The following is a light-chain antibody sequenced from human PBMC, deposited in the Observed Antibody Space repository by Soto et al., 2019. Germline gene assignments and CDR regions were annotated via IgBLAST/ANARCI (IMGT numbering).Light chain of an antibody. CDR1: QSVLYSPNNKNY. CDR2: WAS. Sequence: DIVMTQSPDSLAVSLGERATINCKSSQSVLYSPNNKNYLAGYQQKPGQPPKLLVYWASTRESGVPDRFSGSGSGTEFTLTISSLQAEDAAVYYCHQYDSAPQTFGQGTKVEIK. V-gene: IGKV4-1*01. J-gene: IGKJ1*01. CDR3: HQYDSAPQT.